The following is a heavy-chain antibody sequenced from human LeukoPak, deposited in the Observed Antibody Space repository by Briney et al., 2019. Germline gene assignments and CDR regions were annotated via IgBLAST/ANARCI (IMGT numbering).Heavy chain of an antibody. V-gene: IGHV5-51*01. CDR3: ARDWKDPAAFDI. J-gene: IGHJ3*02. CDR1: GSTFTSFW. CDR2: INPGDSDT. Sequence: GASLRISCKASGSTFTSFWIGWVRQMPGKGLEWMAIINPGDSDTRYSPSFQGQVTISADKSISTAYLQWSSLKASDTAMYYCARDWKDPAAFDIWGQGTMVTVSS. D-gene: IGHD1-1*01.